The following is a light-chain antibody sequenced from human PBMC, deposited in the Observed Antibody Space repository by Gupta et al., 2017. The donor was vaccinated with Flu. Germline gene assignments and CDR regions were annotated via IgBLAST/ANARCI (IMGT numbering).Light chain of an antibody. CDR2: RNT. J-gene: IGLJ3*02. CDR3: QLWDSSTAV. Sequence: SYELTQPLSVSVALGQTARITWGGNNIGSKNVHWYQQKPGQAPVLVIYRNTNRPSGIPERLSGSNSGNTATLTISRAQAGDEADYYCQLWDSSTAVFGGGTKLTVL. V-gene: IGLV3-9*01. CDR1: NIGSKN.